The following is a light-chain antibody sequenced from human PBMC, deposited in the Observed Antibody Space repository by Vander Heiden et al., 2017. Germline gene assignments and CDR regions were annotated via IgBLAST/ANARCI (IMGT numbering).Light chain of an antibody. CDR1: QSVSTY. V-gene: IGKV3-11*01. Sequence: EIVFTQSPATLSLPAGDRATLSCRASQSVSTYIAWCQQKPGQTPRLLIYDASNRATGIPARFSGSGSGTDFTLTISSLEPEDFAVYYCQQRDNWPPSFGQGTRLEIK. J-gene: IGKJ5*01. CDR2: DAS. CDR3: QQRDNWPPS.